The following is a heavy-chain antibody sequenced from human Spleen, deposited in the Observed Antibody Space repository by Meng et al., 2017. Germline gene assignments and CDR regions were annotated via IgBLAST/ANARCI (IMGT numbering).Heavy chain of an antibody. CDR1: GYTFTSYS. Sequence: ASVKVSCKTSGYTFTSYSIVWVRQAPGQGLEWMGWISGYNGHTNYAQKFQGRLNMTTDTSTTTAYMELRSLRSDDTAVYYCARDGGSGSYYDPFDYWGQGTLVTVSS. CDR3: ARDGGSGSYYDPFDY. V-gene: IGHV1-18*01. D-gene: IGHD3-10*01. J-gene: IGHJ4*02. CDR2: ISGYNGHT.